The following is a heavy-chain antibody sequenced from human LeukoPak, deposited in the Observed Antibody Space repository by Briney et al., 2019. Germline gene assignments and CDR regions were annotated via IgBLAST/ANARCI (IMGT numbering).Heavy chain of an antibody. CDR2: ISSSSSYI. D-gene: IGHD2-2*01. J-gene: IGHJ5*02. V-gene: IGHV3-21*01. CDR3: ARSGDCSSTSCWFDP. CDR1: GFTFSSYS. Sequence: GGSLRLSCAASGFTFSSYSMNWVRQAPGKGLEWVSSISSSSSYIYYADSVKGRFTISRDNAKNSLYLQMNSLRAEDTAVYYCARSGDCSSTSCWFDPWGQGTLVTVSS.